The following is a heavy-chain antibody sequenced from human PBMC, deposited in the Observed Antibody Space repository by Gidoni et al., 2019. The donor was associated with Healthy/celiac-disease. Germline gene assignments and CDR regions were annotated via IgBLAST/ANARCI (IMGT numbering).Heavy chain of an antibody. J-gene: IGHJ6*02. CDR1: GFPFSSYS. Sequence: EVQLVESGGGLVKPGGSLRLSCAASGFPFSSYSMNWARQAPGKGRAWASATSTSGSYIYYADSVKGRFTSSRDNAKNSLYLQMNSLRAEYTAVYYCARDLPIFGVVIPNYYYYYGMDVWGHGTTLTVSS. CDR2: TSTSGSYI. CDR3: ARDLPIFGVVIPNYYYYYGMDV. D-gene: IGHD3-3*01. V-gene: IGHV3-21*01.